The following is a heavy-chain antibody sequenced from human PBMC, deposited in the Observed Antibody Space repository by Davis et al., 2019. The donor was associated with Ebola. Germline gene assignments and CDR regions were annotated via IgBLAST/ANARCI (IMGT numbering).Heavy chain of an antibody. CDR1: GGTFSSYA. J-gene: IGHJ5*02. V-gene: IGHV1-69*13. Sequence: SVKVSCKASGGTFSSYAISWVRQAPGQGLEWMGGIIPIFGTANYAQKFQGRVTITADESTSTAYMELSSLRSEDTAVYYCASERVHGGGNWFDPWGQGTLVTVSS. CDR3: ASERVHGGGNWFDP. CDR2: IIPIFGTA. D-gene: IGHD3-16*01.